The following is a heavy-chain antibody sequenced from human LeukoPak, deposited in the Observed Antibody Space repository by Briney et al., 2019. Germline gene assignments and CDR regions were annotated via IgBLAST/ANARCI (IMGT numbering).Heavy chain of an antibody. J-gene: IGHJ4*02. CDR2: IYHSGST. CDR3: ARGEFDGGVYFDY. D-gene: IGHD3-16*01. Sequence: PSQTLSLTCAVSGASISSSNWWSWVRQPPGKGLEWIGEIYHSGSTNYNPSLKRRVTISVDKSKNQFSLKLSSVTAADTAVYYCARGEFDGGVYFDYWGQGTLVTVSS. V-gene: IGHV4-4*02. CDR1: GASISSSNW.